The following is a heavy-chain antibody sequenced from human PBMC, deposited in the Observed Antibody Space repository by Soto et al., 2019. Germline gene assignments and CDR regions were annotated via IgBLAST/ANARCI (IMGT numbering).Heavy chain of an antibody. D-gene: IGHD6-19*01. CDR1: STSYD. J-gene: IGHJ6*02. V-gene: IGHV1-8*01. Sequence: QVQLVQSGAEVKKPGASVKVSCTSTSYDINWVRQAAGQGLEWMAWMNPNSGDTRFAQKFQGRVTMTRDTSKFTAYMELSNLRSEDTAVYYCARGPGSSDWRFSYYYMDVWDQGTTVTVSS. CDR2: MNPNSGDT. CDR3: ARGPGSSDWRFSYYYMDV.